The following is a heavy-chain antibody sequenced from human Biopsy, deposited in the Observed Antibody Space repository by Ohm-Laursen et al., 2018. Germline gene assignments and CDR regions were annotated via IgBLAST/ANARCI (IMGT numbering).Heavy chain of an antibody. Sequence: SDTLSLTCTVSRDSISNYYWTWIRQSPGKGLEWIGYIYYTGSTNYNPSVKSRVTISVDTSKNQFSLRVIYVTAADTAVYYCARMPHFDYWGQGILVTASS. CDR2: IYYTGST. V-gene: IGHV4-59*07. D-gene: IGHD2-2*01. CDR1: RDSISNYY. J-gene: IGHJ4*02. CDR3: ARMPHFDY.